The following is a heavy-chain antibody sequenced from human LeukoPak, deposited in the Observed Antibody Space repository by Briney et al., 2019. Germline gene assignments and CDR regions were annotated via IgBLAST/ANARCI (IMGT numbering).Heavy chain of an antibody. Sequence: PGGSLRLSCAASGFIFNRFWMSWVRQAPGKGLQWVAHIKDDGTEKYYLDSVKGRFTIARDDAWNSLYLQMNGLRDEDTAVYYCVRAGWELDYWGQGTPVIVSS. CDR3: VRAGWELDY. CDR1: GFIFNRFW. CDR2: IKDDGTEK. D-gene: IGHD1-26*01. J-gene: IGHJ4*02. V-gene: IGHV3-7*01.